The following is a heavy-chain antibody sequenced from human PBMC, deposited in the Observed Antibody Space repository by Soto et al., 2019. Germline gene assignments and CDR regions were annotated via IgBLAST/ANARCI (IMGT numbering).Heavy chain of an antibody. D-gene: IGHD4-17*01. CDR3: AKASSMSTVSKYLDY. J-gene: IGHJ4*02. CDR1: GFTFSNYV. CDR2: IVGSAGST. V-gene: IGHV3-23*01. Sequence: EVELLESGGGLVQPGGSLRLSCAASGFTFSNYVMTWVRQAPGKGPEWVSSIVGSAGSTYYADSVRGRFTISRDNSKNTLSLQMNSLRVEDTAIYYCAKASSMSTVSKYLDYWGQGTLVTVSS.